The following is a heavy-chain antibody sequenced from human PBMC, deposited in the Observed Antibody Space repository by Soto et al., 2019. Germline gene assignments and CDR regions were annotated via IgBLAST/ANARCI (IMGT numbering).Heavy chain of an antibody. Sequence: GESLKISCAASGFTFSSYAMSWVRQAPGKGLEWVSAISGSGGSTYYADSVKGRFTISRDNSKNTLYLQMNSLRAEDTAVYYCAHSGYDWGAYYFDYWGQGTLVTVSS. V-gene: IGHV3-23*01. J-gene: IGHJ4*02. CDR3: AHSGYDWGAYYFDY. D-gene: IGHD5-12*01. CDR1: GFTFSSYA. CDR2: ISGSGGST.